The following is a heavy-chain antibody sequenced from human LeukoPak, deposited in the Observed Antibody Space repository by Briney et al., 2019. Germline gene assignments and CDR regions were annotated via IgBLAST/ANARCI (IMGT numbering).Heavy chain of an antibody. CDR2: ISGSGGST. J-gene: IGHJ5*02. CDR1: GFTFSSYA. V-gene: IGHV3-23*01. D-gene: IGHD2-15*01. CDR3: AKPCSGGSCYSGFNWFDP. Sequence: GGSLRLSCAASGFTFSSYAMSWVRQAPGKGLEWVSAISGSGGSTYYADSVKGRFTISRDNSKNTLYLQMNSLRAEDTAVYYCAKPCSGGSCYSGFNWFDPWGQGTLVTVSS.